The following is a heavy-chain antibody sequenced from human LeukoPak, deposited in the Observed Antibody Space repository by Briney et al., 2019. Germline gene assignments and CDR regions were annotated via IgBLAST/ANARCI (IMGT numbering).Heavy chain of an antibody. CDR3: AKSGYSSSWSNAAVYNWFDP. Sequence: PGGSLRLSCAASGFTFSSYGMHWVRQAPGKGLEWVSAISGSGGSTYYADSVKGRFTISRDNSKNTLYLQMNSLRAEDTAVYYCAKSGYSSSWSNAAVYNWFDPWGQGTLVTVSS. V-gene: IGHV3-23*01. CDR2: ISGSGGST. J-gene: IGHJ5*02. CDR1: GFTFSSYG. D-gene: IGHD6-13*01.